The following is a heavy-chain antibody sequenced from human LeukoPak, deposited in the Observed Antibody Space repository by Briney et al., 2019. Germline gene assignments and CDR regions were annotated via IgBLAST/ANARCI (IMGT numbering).Heavy chain of an antibody. CDR2: ISGSGGST. Sequence: GGSLRLSCAASGFTFSSYAMSWVRQAPGKGLEWVSAISGSGGSTYYADSVKGRFTISRDNSKNTLYLQMNSLRAEDTAVYYRAKVLLWFGELWDDYWGQGTLVTVSS. V-gene: IGHV3-23*01. CDR1: GFTFSSYA. D-gene: IGHD3-10*01. J-gene: IGHJ4*02. CDR3: AKVLLWFGELWDDY.